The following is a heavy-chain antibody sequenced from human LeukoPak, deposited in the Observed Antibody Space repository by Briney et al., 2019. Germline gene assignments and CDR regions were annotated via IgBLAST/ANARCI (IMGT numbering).Heavy chain of an antibody. D-gene: IGHD5-12*01. CDR3: ARHGYSDRNIAH. V-gene: IGHV5-10-1*01. CDR1: GYSFTSYW. CDR2: IDPSDSYT. J-gene: IGHJ4*02. Sequence: GESLKISCKASGYSFTSYWISWVRQMPGKGLEWMGRIDPSDSYTNYSPSFQGHVTISADKSISTAYLQWSSLKASDTAMYHCARHGYSDRNIAHWGQGTLVTVSS.